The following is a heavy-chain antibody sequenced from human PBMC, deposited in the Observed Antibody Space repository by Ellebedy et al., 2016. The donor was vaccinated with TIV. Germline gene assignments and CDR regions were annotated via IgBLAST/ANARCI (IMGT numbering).Heavy chain of an antibody. CDR2: ISAYNGNT. Sequence: AASVKVSCKASGYTFTSYGISWVRQAPGQGLEWMGWISAYNGNTNYAQKLQGRVTMTTDTSTSTAYMELRRLRSDDTAVYYCAREEPYGSGTKDYGMDVWGQGTTVTVSS. V-gene: IGHV1-18*01. D-gene: IGHD3-10*01. J-gene: IGHJ6*02. CDR1: GYTFTSYG. CDR3: AREEPYGSGTKDYGMDV.